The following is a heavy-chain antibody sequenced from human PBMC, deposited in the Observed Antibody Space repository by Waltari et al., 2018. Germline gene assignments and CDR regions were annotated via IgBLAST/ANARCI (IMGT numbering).Heavy chain of an antibody. V-gene: IGHV3-23*04. CDR1: GFTFSSYA. J-gene: IGHJ3*02. CDR3: AKDLVRGSRRSDAFDI. D-gene: IGHD1-26*01. Sequence: EVQLVESGGGLVQPGGSLRLSCAASGFTFSSYAMSWVRQAPGKGLEWVSAISGSGGSTYYADSVKGRFTISRDNSKNTLYLQMNSLRAEDTAVYYCAKDLVRGSRRSDAFDIWGQGTMVTVSS. CDR2: ISGSGGST.